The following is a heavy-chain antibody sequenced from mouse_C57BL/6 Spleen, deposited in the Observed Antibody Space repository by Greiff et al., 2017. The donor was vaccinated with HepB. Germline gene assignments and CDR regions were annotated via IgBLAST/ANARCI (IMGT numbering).Heavy chain of an antibody. CDR2: IYPGNSDT. V-gene: IGHV1-5*01. CDR3: TSGYYSNYGFAY. CDR1: GYTFTSYW. J-gene: IGHJ3*01. D-gene: IGHD2-5*01. Sequence: EVQLQQSGTVLARPGASVKMSCKTSGYTFTSYWMHWVKQRPGQGLEWIGAIYPGNSDTSYNQKFKGKAKLTAVTSASTAYMELSSLTNEDSAVYYCTSGYYSNYGFAYWGQGTLVTVSA.